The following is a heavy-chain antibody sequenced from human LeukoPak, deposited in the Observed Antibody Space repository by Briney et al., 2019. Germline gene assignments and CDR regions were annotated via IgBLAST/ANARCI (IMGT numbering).Heavy chain of an antibody. J-gene: IGHJ4*02. D-gene: IGHD3-22*01. Sequence: ASVKVSCRASGYTFTSYVISWVRQAPGQGLEWMGWISAYNGNTNYAQKLQGRVTMTTDTSTSTAYMELRSLRSDDTAVYYCARDRYYDSSGYYDNWGQGTLVTVSS. CDR1: GYTFTSYV. V-gene: IGHV1-18*01. CDR3: ARDRYYDSSGYYDN. CDR2: ISAYNGNT.